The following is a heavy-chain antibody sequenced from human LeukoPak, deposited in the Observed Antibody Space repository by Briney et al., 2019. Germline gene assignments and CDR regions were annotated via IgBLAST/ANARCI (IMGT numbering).Heavy chain of an antibody. CDR1: GYSFTSYW. D-gene: IGHD3-9*01. CDR3: ARHLTYYDILTGYYPYYFDY. J-gene: IGHJ4*02. Sequence: GESLKISCRGSGYSFTSYWIGWVRQMPGKGLERMGIIYPGDSDTRYSPSFQGQVTISADKSISTAYLQWSSLKASDTAMYYCARHLTYYDILTGYYPYYFDYWGQGTLVTVSS. CDR2: IYPGDSDT. V-gene: IGHV5-51*01.